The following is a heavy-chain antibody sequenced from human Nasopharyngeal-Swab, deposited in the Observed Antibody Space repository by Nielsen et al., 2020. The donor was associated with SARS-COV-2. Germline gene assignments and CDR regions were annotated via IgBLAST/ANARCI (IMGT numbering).Heavy chain of an antibody. CDR3: ARSEVPAATIVSEFDP. CDR2: IWYDGSNK. Sequence: GESLPIYCAASGFTFSSYVMHWVRPAPGKGLEWVAVIWYDGSNKYYADSVKGRFTISRDNSKNTLYLQMNSLRAEDTAVYYCARSEVPAATIVSEFDPWGQGTLVTVSS. V-gene: IGHV3-33*01. CDR1: GFTFSSYV. J-gene: IGHJ5*02. D-gene: IGHD2-2*01.